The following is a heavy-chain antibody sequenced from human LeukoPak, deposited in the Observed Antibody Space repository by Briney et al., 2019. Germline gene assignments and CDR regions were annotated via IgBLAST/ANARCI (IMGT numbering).Heavy chain of an antibody. CDR1: GGSISSSSKY. V-gene: IGHV4-39*01. Sequence: TSETLSLTCTVSGGSISSSSKYWGWIRQSPGKGLEWIGNFFYSGITYYNPSLKSRVTISVDTSKNQLSLNLRSVTAADTAVYYCARHLGMSTMDYWGQGTLVTVSS. D-gene: IGHD5/OR15-5a*01. CDR3: ARHLGMSTMDY. J-gene: IGHJ4*02. CDR2: FFYSGIT.